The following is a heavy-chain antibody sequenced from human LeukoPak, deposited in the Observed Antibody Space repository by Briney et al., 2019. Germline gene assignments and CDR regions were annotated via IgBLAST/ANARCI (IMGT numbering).Heavy chain of an antibody. J-gene: IGHJ4*02. V-gene: IGHV3-23*01. CDR2: ISGSGGST. Sequence: GGSLRLSCAASGFTFSTFAMSWVRQAPGKGLEWVSAISGSGGSTYNADSVKGRFTISRDNSKNTLYLQMNSLRAEDTAVYYCVGSGSYSTFNHAITLYYFDYWGQGTLVTVSS. D-gene: IGHD3-10*01. CDR3: VGSGSYSTFNHAITLYYFDY. CDR1: GFTFSTFA.